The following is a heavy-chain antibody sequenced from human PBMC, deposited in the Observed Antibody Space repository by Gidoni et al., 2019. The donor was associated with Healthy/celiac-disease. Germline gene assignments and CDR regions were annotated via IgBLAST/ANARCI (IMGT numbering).Heavy chain of an antibody. CDR1: GFTFSSYS. V-gene: IGHV3-21*01. CDR3: AGEFDAFDI. Sequence: EVQLVESGGGLVKPGGSLSLSCAASGFTFSSYSMNWVRQAPGKGLEWVSSISSSSSYIYYADSVKGRFTISRDNAKNSLYLQMNSLRAEDTAVYYCAGEFDAFDIWGQGTMVTVSS. J-gene: IGHJ3*02. CDR2: ISSSSSYI.